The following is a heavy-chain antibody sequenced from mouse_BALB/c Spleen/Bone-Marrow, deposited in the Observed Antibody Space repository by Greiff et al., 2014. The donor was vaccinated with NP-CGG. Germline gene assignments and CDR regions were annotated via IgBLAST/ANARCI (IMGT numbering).Heavy chain of an antibody. CDR3: ARGFDY. CDR2: INPSNGRT. Sequence: QVQLQQSGAELVKPGASVKLSCKASGYTFTNYWMHWVKQRPGQGLEWIGEINPSNGRTNYNEKFKSKATLTVDKSSSTAYMQLSNLTSEDSGVCYCARGFDYWGQGTTLTVSS. CDR1: GYTFTNYW. J-gene: IGHJ2*01. V-gene: IGHV1S81*02.